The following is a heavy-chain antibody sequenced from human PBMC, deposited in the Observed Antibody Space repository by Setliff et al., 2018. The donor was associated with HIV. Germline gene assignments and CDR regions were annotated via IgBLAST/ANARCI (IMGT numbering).Heavy chain of an antibody. CDR1: GYSFPNNW. CDR2: IYPENSDA. J-gene: IGHJ3*02. D-gene: IGHD3-3*01. CDR3: ARLSQRIRIFGVINRGEEFDI. V-gene: IGHV5-51*01. Sequence: PGESLKISCKGSGYSFPNNWIGWVRQMSGKGLEWMGFIYPENSDAGYSPSFEGQVTSSADNSNTTAYLQWSSLKASDTAMYFCARLSQRIRIFGVINRGEEFDIWGQGTMVTVSS.